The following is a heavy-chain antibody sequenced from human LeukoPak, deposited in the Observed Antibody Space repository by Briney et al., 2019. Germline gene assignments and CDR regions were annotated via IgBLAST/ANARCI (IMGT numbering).Heavy chain of an antibody. CDR2: IYYSGST. CDR1: GGSISSSSYY. D-gene: IGHD3-3*01. V-gene: IGHV4-39*07. J-gene: IGHJ4*02. CDR3: ARAESPFWSGYPGYFDY. Sequence: SETLSLTCTVSGGSISSSSYYWGWIRQPPGKGLEWIGSIYYSGSTYYNPSLKSRVTISVNTSKNQFSLKLSSVTAADTAVYYCARAESPFWSGYPGYFDYWGQGTLVTVSS.